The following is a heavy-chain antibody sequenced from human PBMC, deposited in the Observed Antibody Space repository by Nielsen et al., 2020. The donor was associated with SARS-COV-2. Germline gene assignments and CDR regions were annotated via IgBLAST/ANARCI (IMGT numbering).Heavy chain of an antibody. D-gene: IGHD4-23*01. V-gene: IGHV1-18*01. CDR1: GYTFTSYG. J-gene: IGHJ3*02. Sequence: ASVKVSCKASGYTFTSYGISWVRQAPGQGLEWMGWISAYNGNTNYAQKFQGRVTITADESTSTAYMELSSLRSEDTAVYYCARAPVVLGSFDIWGQGTMVTVSS. CDR2: ISAYNGNT. CDR3: ARAPVVLGSFDI.